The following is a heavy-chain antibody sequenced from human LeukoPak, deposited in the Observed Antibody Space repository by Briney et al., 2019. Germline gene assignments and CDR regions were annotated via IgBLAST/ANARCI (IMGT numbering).Heavy chain of an antibody. Sequence: GGSLRLSCAASGFTFSSYGMHWVRQAPGKGLEWVSGISGSGGSTYYADSVKGRFTISRDNSKNTLYLQMSSLRVEDTAVYYCAKRRGDLGGSFDIWGQGTMVTVSS. D-gene: IGHD2-15*01. CDR2: ISGSGGST. V-gene: IGHV3-23*01. CDR1: GFTFSSYG. CDR3: AKRRGDLGGSFDI. J-gene: IGHJ3*02.